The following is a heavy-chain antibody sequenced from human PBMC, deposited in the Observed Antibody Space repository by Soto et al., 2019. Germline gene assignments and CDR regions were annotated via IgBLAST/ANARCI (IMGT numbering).Heavy chain of an antibody. Sequence: GGSLRLSCTPSGFTFSNYDMSWARQAPGKGLEWVSAITGTDGTTYYADSGKARFTISRDNPKNTLYLLMNSLRAEDTAIYYCAKCSGVGCYSPFDPWGQGTQVTVSS. J-gene: IGHJ5*02. D-gene: IGHD2-15*01. CDR1: GFTFSNYD. CDR2: ITGTDGTT. CDR3: AKCSGVGCYSPFDP. V-gene: IGHV3-23*01.